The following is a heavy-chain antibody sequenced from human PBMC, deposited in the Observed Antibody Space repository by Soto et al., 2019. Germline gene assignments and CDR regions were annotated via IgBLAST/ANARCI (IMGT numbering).Heavy chain of an antibody. Sequence: QVQLVESGGGLVKPGGSLRLSCAASGFTFSDYYMSWIRQAPGKGLEWASYISSGGGTIYYADSVKGRFTISRDNAKSSLYRQMNSLRAEDTAVYYCAREYCSGGSCYPYFQHWGQGTLVTVSS. D-gene: IGHD2-15*01. CDR2: ISSGGGTI. V-gene: IGHV3-11*01. CDR1: GFTFSDYY. J-gene: IGHJ1*01. CDR3: AREYCSGGSCYPYFQH.